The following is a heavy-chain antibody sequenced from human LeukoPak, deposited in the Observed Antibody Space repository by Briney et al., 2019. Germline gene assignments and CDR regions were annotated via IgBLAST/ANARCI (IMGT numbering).Heavy chain of an antibody. CDR3: AKSRGGSITHYFGY. Sequence: PGGSLRLSCAASGFTFDDYAMHWVRQAPGKGLEWVSGISWNSGSIGYADSVKGRFTISRDNAKNSLYLQMNSLRAEDTALYFFAKSRGGSITHYFGYWGQGTLVTVSS. J-gene: IGHJ4*02. V-gene: IGHV3-9*01. CDR1: GFTFDDYA. D-gene: IGHD5-24*01. CDR2: ISWNSGSI.